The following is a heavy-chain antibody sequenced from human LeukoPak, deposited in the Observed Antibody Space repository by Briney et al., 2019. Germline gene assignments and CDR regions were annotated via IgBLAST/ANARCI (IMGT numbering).Heavy chain of an antibody. V-gene: IGHV4-4*02. CDR3: ARGPSVAAHLDY. Sequence: PSETLSLTCAVSGSSISSDNWWTWVRQPPGKGLEWIGEIYHSGSTNYNPSLRSRVTLSVDKSKNQFSLKLTSVTAADTAVYYCARGPSVAAHLDYWGQGTLVTVSS. D-gene: IGHD5-12*01. CDR2: IYHSGST. J-gene: IGHJ4*02. CDR1: GSSISSDNW.